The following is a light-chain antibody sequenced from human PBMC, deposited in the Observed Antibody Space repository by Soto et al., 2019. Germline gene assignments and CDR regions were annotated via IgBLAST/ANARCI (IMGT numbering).Light chain of an antibody. CDR3: SSERSRSTVV. CDR2: EVS. J-gene: IGLJ2*01. Sequence: SALTQPASVSGSPGQSITISCTGTSSDVGGYSYVSWYQQHPGKAPKLMIYEVSNRPSGVSNRFSASKSGNTASLTISGLQAEDEGDYYCSSERSRSTVVFGGGTKVTVL. V-gene: IGLV2-14*01. CDR1: SSDVGGYSY.